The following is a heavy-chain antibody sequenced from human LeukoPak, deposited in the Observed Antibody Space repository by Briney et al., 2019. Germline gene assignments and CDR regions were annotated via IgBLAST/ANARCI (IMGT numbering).Heavy chain of an antibody. CDR2: IYPGDSDT. J-gene: IGHJ1*01. Sequence: GESLKISCQGSGYSFTSYWIGWVRQMPGKGVEWMGIIYPGDSDTRYSPSFQGQVTISADKSISTAYLQWSSLKASDTAMYYCARQAVPVAKYFQHWGQGTLVTVSS. V-gene: IGHV5-51*01. D-gene: IGHD2-2*01. CDR1: GYSFTSYW. CDR3: ARQAVPVAKYFQH.